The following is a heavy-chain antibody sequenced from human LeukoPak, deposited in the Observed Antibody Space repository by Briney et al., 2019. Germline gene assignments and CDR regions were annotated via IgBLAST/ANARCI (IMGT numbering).Heavy chain of an antibody. CDR3: ARDSDSGYWFDY. CDR2: ISGTATYI. J-gene: IGHJ4*02. V-gene: IGHV3-21*01. D-gene: IGHD3-22*01. CDR1: GFTFSTYN. Sequence: GGSLRLSCAASGFTFSTYNMNRVRQAPGKGLEWVSSISGTATYIYYADSVKGRFTISRDSAKHSLYLQMNSLRAEDTAVYYCARDSDSGYWFDYWGQGTLVTVSS.